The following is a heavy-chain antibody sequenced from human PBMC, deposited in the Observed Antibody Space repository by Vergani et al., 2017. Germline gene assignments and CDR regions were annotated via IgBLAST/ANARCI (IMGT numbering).Heavy chain of an antibody. D-gene: IGHD4-17*01. CDR3: ARDNGDYEEYYYGMDV. J-gene: IGHJ6*02. V-gene: IGHV3-23*04. Sequence: EVQLVESGGGLVQPGGSLRLSCAASGFTFSSYAMSWVRQAPGKGLEWVSAISGSGGSTYYADSVKGRFTISRDNSKNTLYLQMNSLRAEDTAVYYCARDNGDYEEYYYGMDVWGQGTTVTVSS. CDR1: GFTFSSYA. CDR2: ISGSGGST.